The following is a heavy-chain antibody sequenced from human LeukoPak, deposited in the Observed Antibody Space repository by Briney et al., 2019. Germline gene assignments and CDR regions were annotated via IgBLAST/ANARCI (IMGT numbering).Heavy chain of an antibody. CDR1: GGTFSSYA. CDR3: ARVGVMVVTRYFDY. V-gene: IGHV1-69*04. Sequence: GASVKVSCKASGGTFSSYAISWVRQAPGQGLEWMGRIIPILGIANYAQKFQGRVTITADKSTSTAYMELSSLRSDDTAMYYCARVGVMVVTRYFDYWGQGTLVTVSS. CDR2: IIPILGIA. D-gene: IGHD4-23*01. J-gene: IGHJ4*02.